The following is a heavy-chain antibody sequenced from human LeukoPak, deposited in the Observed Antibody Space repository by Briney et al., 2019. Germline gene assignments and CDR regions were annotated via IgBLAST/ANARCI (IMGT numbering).Heavy chain of an antibody. V-gene: IGHV3-23*01. CDR2: ISGSGGST. J-gene: IGHJ4*02. CDR1: GFTFSSYA. D-gene: IGHD6-19*01. Sequence: GGSRRLSCAASGFTFSSYAMSWVRQAPGNGLEWVSAISGSGGSTYYADSVKGRFTISRDNSKNTLYLQMNSLRAEDTAVYYCAKSSSGSYYFDYWGQGTLVTVSS. CDR3: AKSSSGSYYFDY.